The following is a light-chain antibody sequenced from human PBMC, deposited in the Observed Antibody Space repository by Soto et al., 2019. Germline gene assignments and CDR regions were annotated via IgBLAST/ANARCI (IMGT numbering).Light chain of an antibody. V-gene: IGKV2-28*01. CDR3: QQYTTYWT. Sequence: DIVMTQSPLSLPVTAGEPASISCRSSQSLLHSNGYTYLNWYQQKPGKAPKLLIYTASTLQSGVPSRFSGSGSGTEFTLTISSLQPDDFATYYCQQYTTYWTFGQGTKVDIK. CDR2: TAS. CDR1: QSLLHSNGYTY. J-gene: IGKJ1*01.